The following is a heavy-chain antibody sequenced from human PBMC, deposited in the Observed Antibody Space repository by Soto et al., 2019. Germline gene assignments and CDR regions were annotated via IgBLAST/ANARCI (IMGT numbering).Heavy chain of an antibody. CDR1: GFTFSSYA. V-gene: IGHV3-23*01. D-gene: IGHD4-4*01. Sequence: VQLLESGGGLVQPGGSLRLSCAASGFTFSSYAMSWVRQAPGKGLEWVSAISGSGGSTYYADSVKGRFTISRDNSKNTLYLQMNSLRAEDTAVYYCAKDPSPYSNYYYYYMDVWGKGTTVTVSS. CDR3: AKDPSPYSNYYYYYMDV. J-gene: IGHJ6*03. CDR2: ISGSGGST.